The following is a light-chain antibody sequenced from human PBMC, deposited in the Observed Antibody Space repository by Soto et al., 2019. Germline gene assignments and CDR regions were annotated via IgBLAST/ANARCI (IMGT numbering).Light chain of an antibody. CDR3: QQASSFPPT. V-gene: IGKV1-12*01. CDR2: SAS. Sequence: IQMTQSPSSVSASVGDSVTITCRASQGISSWLAWYQQKPGRAPKALMYSASSLQSGVPSRFSGSGSETEFTLTISSLQPEDFATYYCQQASSFPPTFGQGTKVDIK. CDR1: QGISSW. J-gene: IGKJ1*01.